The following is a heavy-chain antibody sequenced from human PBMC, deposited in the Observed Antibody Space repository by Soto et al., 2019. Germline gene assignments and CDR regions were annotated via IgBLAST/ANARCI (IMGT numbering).Heavy chain of an antibody. CDR3: AKVPAPYYVTVGMDV. CDR2: ISVSGGST. Sequence: GGSLRLSCAASGFTFSSYEMSWVRQAPGKGLEWVSAISVSGGSTYYADSVKGRFTISRDNSKNTLYLEMNSLRAEDTAVYYCAKVPAPYYVTVGMDVWGQGTTVTVSS. D-gene: IGHD1-26*01. CDR1: GFTFSSYE. V-gene: IGHV3-23*01. J-gene: IGHJ6*02.